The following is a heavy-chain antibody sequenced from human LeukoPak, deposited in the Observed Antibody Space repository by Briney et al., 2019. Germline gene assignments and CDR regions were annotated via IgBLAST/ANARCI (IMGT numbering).Heavy chain of an antibody. D-gene: IGHD3-10*01. Sequence: GASVKVSCKASGYTFTSYGISWVRQAPGQGLEWMGWISAYNGNTNYAQKLQGRVTMTTDTSTSTAYMELRSLRSDDTAVYYCAREELYGSGSYYKALGVPLFDYWGQGTLVTVSS. CDR2: ISAYNGNT. CDR1: GYTFTSYG. J-gene: IGHJ4*02. V-gene: IGHV1-18*01. CDR3: AREELYGSGSYYKALGVPLFDY.